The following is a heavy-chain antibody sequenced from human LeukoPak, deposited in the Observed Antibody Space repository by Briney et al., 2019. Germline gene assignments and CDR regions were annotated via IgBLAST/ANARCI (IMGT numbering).Heavy chain of an antibody. CDR2: ISESGRST. D-gene: IGHD2-15*01. CDR1: GFTFRSYA. CDR3: AKSKSGDGSGGSCSFEY. Sequence: GGSLRLSCAASGFTFRSYAMSWVRQAPGKGLEGGSSISESGRSTYHADSVKGRFTISRDNSKNTLYLQMTSLRADDTAVYYCAKSKSGDGSGGSCSFEYWGQGTLVTVS. J-gene: IGHJ4*02. V-gene: IGHV3-23*01.